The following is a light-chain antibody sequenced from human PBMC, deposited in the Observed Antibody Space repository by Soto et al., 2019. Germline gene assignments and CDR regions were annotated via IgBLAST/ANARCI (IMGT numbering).Light chain of an antibody. CDR3: QQYTEWHPWT. CDR1: QSVSSN. V-gene: IGKV3-15*01. CDR2: AAS. J-gene: IGKJ1*01. Sequence: EIIMTQSPSTLSVSPGERASLSCRASQSVSSNLAWYQQKPGQAPRLLIYAASTRATGISTRFTGSGSGTEFTLTISSLQSEDFAIHYCQQYTEWHPWTFGQGTKVDIK.